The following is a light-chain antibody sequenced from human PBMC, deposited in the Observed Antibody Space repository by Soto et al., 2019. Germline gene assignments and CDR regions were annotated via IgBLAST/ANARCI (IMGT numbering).Light chain of an antibody. CDR3: QQYYNWPPLYT. J-gene: IGKJ2*01. Sequence: EIVLTQSPATLSVSPGERATLSCRASQSVSRNLAWYQQKPGQAPRFLIYEASTRATGIPARFSGSGSGTEFTLTISSLQSEASAIYYCQQYYNWPPLYTFGQGTKLEIK. V-gene: IGKV3D-15*01. CDR1: QSVSRN. CDR2: EAS.